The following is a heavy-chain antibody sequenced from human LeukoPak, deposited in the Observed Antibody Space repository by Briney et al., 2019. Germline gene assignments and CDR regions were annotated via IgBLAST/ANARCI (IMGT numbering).Heavy chain of an antibody. CDR2: IDPSGGTT. CDR3: ARGIASTWGNFQH. Sequence: VASVKVSCKASGYTFTDYNMYWVRQAPGQGLEWMGMIDPSGGTTTYAQMLQGRVTMTRDTSTSTVYMDLSSLRSDDTAVYYCARGIASTWGNFQHWGQGTLVTVSS. V-gene: IGHV1-46*04. D-gene: IGHD3-16*01. J-gene: IGHJ1*01. CDR1: GYTFTDYN.